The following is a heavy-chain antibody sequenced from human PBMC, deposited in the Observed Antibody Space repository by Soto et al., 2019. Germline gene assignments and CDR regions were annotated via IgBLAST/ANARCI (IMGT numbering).Heavy chain of an antibody. CDR1: GYTFTGYY. CDR2: INPETGAT. J-gene: IGHJ6*02. V-gene: IGHV1-2*02. Sequence: ASVKVSCKASGYTFTGYYVHWVREAPGQGLEWMGWINPETGATSYAQKFQGRVTLSRDTSINTAYLELSSLRFDDAAVYICARERYQVISDGMDVWGQGTTVTVSS. CDR3: ARERYQVISDGMDV. D-gene: IGHD2-2*01.